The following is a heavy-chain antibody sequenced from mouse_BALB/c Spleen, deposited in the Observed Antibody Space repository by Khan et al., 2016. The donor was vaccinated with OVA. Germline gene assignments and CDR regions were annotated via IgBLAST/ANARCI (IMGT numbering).Heavy chain of an antibody. J-gene: IGHJ2*01. CDR1: GYSITSGYG. CDR2: ISYSGST. CDR3: ARMGRIKY. V-gene: IGHV3-2*02. D-gene: IGHD1-1*01. Sequence: EVQLVESGPGLVKPSQSLSLTCTVTGYSITSGYGWNWIRQFPGNKLEWMGYISYSGSTNYNPSLKSRISFTRDTSKNQFFLQLNSVTTEDTATYYCARMGRIKYWGQGTTLTVSS.